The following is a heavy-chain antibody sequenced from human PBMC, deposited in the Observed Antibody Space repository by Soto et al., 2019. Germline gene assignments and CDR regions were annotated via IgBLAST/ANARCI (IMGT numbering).Heavy chain of an antibody. D-gene: IGHD6-19*01. V-gene: IGHV1-8*01. J-gene: IGHJ3*02. Sequence: QVQLVQSGAEVKKPGASVKVSCKASGYTFTSYDINWVRRATGQGLEWMGWMNPNSGNTGYAQKFQGRVTMTRNTSIRTAYMELSSLRSEDTAVYNCARYVAYSSGQNDAFDIWGQGTMVSVSS. CDR1: GYTFTSYD. CDR2: MNPNSGNT. CDR3: ARYVAYSSGQNDAFDI.